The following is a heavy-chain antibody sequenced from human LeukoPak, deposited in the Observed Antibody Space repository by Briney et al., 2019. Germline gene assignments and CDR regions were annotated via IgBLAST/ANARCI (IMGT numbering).Heavy chain of an antibody. CDR3: AKGRYYGSGSLDY. D-gene: IGHD3-10*01. CDR2: IGGRDGST. J-gene: IGHJ4*02. CDR1: GFTFSSYG. V-gene: IGHV3-23*01. Sequence: GGSLRLSCAASGFTFSSYGMSWVRQAPGKGLEWVSAIGGRDGSTYYADSVKGRFTISRDNSKNTLYVQMNSLRAEDTAVYYCAKGRYYGSGSLDYWGQGTLVTVSS.